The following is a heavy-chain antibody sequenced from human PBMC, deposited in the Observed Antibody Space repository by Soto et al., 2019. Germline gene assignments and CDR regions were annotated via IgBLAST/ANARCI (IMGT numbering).Heavy chain of an antibody. Sequence: SETLSLTCTVSGGSISSSSYYWGWIRQPPGKGLEWIGSVYYSGSTYYNPSLKSRVTISVDTSKNQFSLKLSSVTAADTAVYYCASSGVDAFDIWGQGTMVTVSS. D-gene: IGHD6-19*01. CDR1: GGSISSSSYY. CDR3: ASSGVDAFDI. V-gene: IGHV4-39*01. CDR2: VYYSGST. J-gene: IGHJ3*02.